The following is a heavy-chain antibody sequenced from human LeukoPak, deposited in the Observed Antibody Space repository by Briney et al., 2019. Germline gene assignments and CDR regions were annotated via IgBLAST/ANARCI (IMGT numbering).Heavy chain of an antibody. V-gene: IGHV3-21*01. CDR3: ARLGYCSGGSCSNGFDI. CDR1: GFTFGDYA. J-gene: IGHJ3*02. D-gene: IGHD2-15*01. Sequence: GRSLRLSCTASGFTFGDYAMSWVRQAPGKGLEWVSSISSSSTYIYYEDSVKGRFTISRDNAKNSLYLQVNSLRAEDTAVYYCARLGYCSGGSCSNGFDIWGQGTMVTVSS. CDR2: ISSSSTYI.